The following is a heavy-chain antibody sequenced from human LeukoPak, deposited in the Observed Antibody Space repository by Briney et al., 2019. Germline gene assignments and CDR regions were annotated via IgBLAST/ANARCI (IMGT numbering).Heavy chain of an antibody. CDR3: ARIVVVPAAPLFDP. Sequence: SQTLSLTCTVSGGSISSGGYYWSWIRQHPGKGLEWIGYIYYSGSTYYNPSLKSRVTISVDTSKNQFSLKLSSVTAADTAVYYCARIVVVPAAPLFDPWGQGTLVTVSS. D-gene: IGHD2-2*01. J-gene: IGHJ5*02. V-gene: IGHV4-31*03. CDR2: IYYSGST. CDR1: GGSISSGGYY.